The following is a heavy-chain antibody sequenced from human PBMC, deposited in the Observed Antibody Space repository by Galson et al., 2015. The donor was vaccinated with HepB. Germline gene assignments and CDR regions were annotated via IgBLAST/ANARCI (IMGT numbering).Heavy chain of an antibody. J-gene: IGHJ4*02. Sequence: SLRLSCAASGFTFYNYGMHWVRQAPGKGLEWVAVLWFDGIDKYYADSVKGRFTISRDNSKNTLYLQMSSLRAEDTAVYYCAKDRGRGSWRVLDYWGQGTLSPSPQ. CDR3: AKDRGRGSWRVLDY. CDR1: GFTFYNYG. D-gene: IGHD3-10*01. CDR2: LWFDGIDK. V-gene: IGHV3-33*06.